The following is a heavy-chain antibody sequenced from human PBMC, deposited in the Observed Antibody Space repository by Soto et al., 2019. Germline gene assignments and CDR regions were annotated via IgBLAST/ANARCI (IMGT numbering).Heavy chain of an antibody. Sequence: ASVKVSCKASGYTFTGYYMHWVRQAPGQGLEWMGWINPNSGGTNYAQKFQGRVTMTRDTSISTAYMELSRLRSDDTAVYYCARDFLDTAMVHYYYYYGMDVWGQGTTVTVSS. V-gene: IGHV1-2*02. CDR1: GYTFTGYY. CDR3: ARDFLDTAMVHYYYYYGMDV. D-gene: IGHD5-18*01. CDR2: INPNSGGT. J-gene: IGHJ6*02.